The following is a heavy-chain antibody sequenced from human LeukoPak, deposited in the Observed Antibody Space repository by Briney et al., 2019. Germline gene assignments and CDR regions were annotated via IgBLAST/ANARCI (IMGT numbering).Heavy chain of an antibody. D-gene: IGHD2-21*01. J-gene: IGHJ4*02. CDR3: ARHDSFIPF. CDR2: ISDTGRRT. Sequence: GGSLKLSCAASGFTFSDYAMSWVRQAAGKGLEWVSGISDTGRRTYYTDSVKGRFTISRDDSKKTVYLQMDTLRAEDTAIYFCARHDSFIPFWGQGTLVTVSS. V-gene: IGHV3-23*01. CDR1: GFTFSDYA.